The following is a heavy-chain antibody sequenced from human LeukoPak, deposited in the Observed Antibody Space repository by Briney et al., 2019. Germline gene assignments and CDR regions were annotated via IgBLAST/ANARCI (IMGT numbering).Heavy chain of an antibody. Sequence: SETLSLTCTVSGGSISSYYWSWIRQPPGKGLEWIGEINHSGSTNYNPSLKSRVTISVDTSKNQFSLKLSSVTAADTAVYYCARVKRGVVVPAAYNWFDPWGQGTLVTVSS. V-gene: IGHV4-34*01. D-gene: IGHD2-2*01. CDR1: GGSISSYY. J-gene: IGHJ5*02. CDR3: ARVKRGVVVPAAYNWFDP. CDR2: INHSGST.